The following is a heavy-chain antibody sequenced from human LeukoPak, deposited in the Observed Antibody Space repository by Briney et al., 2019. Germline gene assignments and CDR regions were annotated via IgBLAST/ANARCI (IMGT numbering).Heavy chain of an antibody. CDR2: INTNTGNP. Sequence: ASVKVSCKASGYTFTSYAMNWVRQAPGQGLEWMGWINTNTGNPTYAQGFTGRFVFSLDTSVSTAYLQISSLKAEDTAVYYCARDQSRIAVAGNWFDPWGQGTLVTVSS. J-gene: IGHJ5*02. D-gene: IGHD6-19*01. CDR1: GYTFTSYA. V-gene: IGHV7-4-1*02. CDR3: ARDQSRIAVAGNWFDP.